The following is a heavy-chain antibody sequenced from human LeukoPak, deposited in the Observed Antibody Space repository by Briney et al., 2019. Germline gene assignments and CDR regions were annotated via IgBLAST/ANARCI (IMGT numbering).Heavy chain of an antibody. V-gene: IGHV3-66*01. CDR1: GFTVSSNY. D-gene: IGHD6-13*01. CDR2: IYSGGST. CDR3: ARDRSKQQLVIDYYYDMDV. J-gene: IGHJ6*02. Sequence: GGSLRLSCAASGFTVSSNYMSWVRQAPGKGLEWVSVIYSGGSTYYADSVKGRFTISRDNSKNTLYLQMNSLRAEDTAVYYCARDRSKQQLVIDYYYDMDVWGQGTTVTVFS.